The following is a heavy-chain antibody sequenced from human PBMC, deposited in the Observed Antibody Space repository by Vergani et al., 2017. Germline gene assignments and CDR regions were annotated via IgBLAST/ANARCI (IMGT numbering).Heavy chain of an antibody. CDR1: GGTFSSYT. Sequence: QVQLVQSGAEVKKPGSSVKVSCKASGGTFSSYTISWVRQAPGQGLEWMGRIIPILGIANYAQKFQGRVTITADKSTSTADMELSSLRSEDTAVYYCARDLGYCSGGSCSYWGQGTLVTVSS. V-gene: IGHV1-69*08. CDR2: IIPILGIA. J-gene: IGHJ4*02. D-gene: IGHD2-15*01. CDR3: ARDLGYCSGGSCSY.